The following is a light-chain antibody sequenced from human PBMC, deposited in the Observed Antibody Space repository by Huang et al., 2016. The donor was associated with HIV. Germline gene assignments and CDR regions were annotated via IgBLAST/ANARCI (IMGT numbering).Light chain of an antibody. CDR2: AAS. J-gene: IGKJ2*01. Sequence: DIQMTQSPSSLSTSFGDRVTITCRASQGVGNSLACDQQKPGKVPKLRIYAASTLRSGVPSRFSGSGSGTEFTLTISGLQPEDVATYYCQKYNSAPYTFGQGTRLDIK. CDR1: QGVGNS. V-gene: IGKV1-27*01. CDR3: QKYNSAPYT.